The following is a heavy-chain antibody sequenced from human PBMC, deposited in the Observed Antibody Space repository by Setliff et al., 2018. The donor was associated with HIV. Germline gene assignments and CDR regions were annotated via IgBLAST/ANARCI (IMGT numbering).Heavy chain of an antibody. V-gene: IGHV4-38-2*01. CDR1: GYSISSDYY. J-gene: IGHJ5*02. CDR2: IYHSGSI. D-gene: IGHD6-19*01. Sequence: PSETLSLTCAVSGYSISSDYYWGWIRQPPGNGLEWIGTIYHSGSIYYNPSLKSRVTISVDTSKNQFSLKLSSVTAADTAVYYCAKAVAAPSWFDPWGQGTLVTVSS. CDR3: AKAVAAPSWFDP.